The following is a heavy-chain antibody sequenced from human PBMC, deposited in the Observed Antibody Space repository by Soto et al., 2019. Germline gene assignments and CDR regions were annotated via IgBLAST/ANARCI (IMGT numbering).Heavy chain of an antibody. CDR3: ARGDSTDCSNGVCSFFYNHDMDV. D-gene: IGHD2-8*01. CDR2: INPRSGGT. Sequence: ASVKASCEASGYSSTDYYEHPVPHAPGQGLEWLGRINPRSGGTSTAQKFQGWVTMTTDTSISTASMELTRLTSDDTAIYYCARGDSTDCSNGVCSFFYNHDMDVWG. V-gene: IGHV1-2*04. CDR1: GYSSTDYY. J-gene: IGHJ6*02.